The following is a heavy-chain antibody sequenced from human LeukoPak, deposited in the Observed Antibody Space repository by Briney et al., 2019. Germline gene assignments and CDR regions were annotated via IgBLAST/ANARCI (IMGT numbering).Heavy chain of an antibody. CDR3: AKDSCSSTSCRGYFDY. D-gene: IGHD2-2*01. Sequence: GGSLRLSCVDSGFTFSNYEMNWVRQAPGKGLEWVSHISSSGNTMHYADSVKGRFTISRDNSKKTLYLQMNSLRAEDTAVYYCAKDSCSSTSCRGYFDYWGQGTLVTVSS. J-gene: IGHJ4*02. V-gene: IGHV3-48*03. CDR2: ISSSGNTM. CDR1: GFTFSNYE.